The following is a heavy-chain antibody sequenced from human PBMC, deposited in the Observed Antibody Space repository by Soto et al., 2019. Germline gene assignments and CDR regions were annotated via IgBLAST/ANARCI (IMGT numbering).Heavy chain of an antibody. CDR3: ARGRAAAGTPPDY. CDR2: IWYDGSNK. D-gene: IGHD6-13*01. Sequence: QVQLVESGGGVVQPGRSLRLSCAASGFTFSSYGMHWVRQAPGKGLEWVAVIWYDGSNKYYADSVKGRFTISRDNSKNTLYLQMNSLRAEDTAVYYCARGRAAAGTPPDYWGQGTLVTVSS. V-gene: IGHV3-33*01. CDR1: GFTFSSYG. J-gene: IGHJ4*02.